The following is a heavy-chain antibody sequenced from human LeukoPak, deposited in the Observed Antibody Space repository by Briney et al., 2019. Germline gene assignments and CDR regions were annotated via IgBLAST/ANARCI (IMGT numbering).Heavy chain of an antibody. D-gene: IGHD6-13*01. Sequence: GGSLRLSCTASGFTFGDYAMSWSRQAPGKGLEWVGFIRSKAYGGTTEYAASVKGRFTISRDDSKSIAYLQMNSLKTEDTAVYYCTRDSLYSSSWYGPYYYYYMDVWGKGTTVTVSS. J-gene: IGHJ6*03. CDR1: GFTFGDYA. CDR3: TRDSLYSSSWYGPYYYYYMDV. CDR2: IRSKAYGGTT. V-gene: IGHV3-49*03.